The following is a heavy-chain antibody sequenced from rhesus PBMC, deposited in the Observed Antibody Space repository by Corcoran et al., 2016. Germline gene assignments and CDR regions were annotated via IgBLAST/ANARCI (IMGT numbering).Heavy chain of an antibody. D-gene: IGHD4-29*01. Sequence: QVQLQESGPGLVRPSETLSLTCAVSGYSLRSGYYWGWIRQPPGKGLGYIGYISGSTGSTYYNPSLKSRVTISKDTSKNQFSLKLSSVTAADTAVYYCARNLYGSSIDYWGQGVLVTVSS. J-gene: IGHJ4*01. V-gene: IGHV4-99*01. CDR1: GYSLRSGYY. CDR3: ARNLYGSSIDY. CDR2: ISGSTGST.